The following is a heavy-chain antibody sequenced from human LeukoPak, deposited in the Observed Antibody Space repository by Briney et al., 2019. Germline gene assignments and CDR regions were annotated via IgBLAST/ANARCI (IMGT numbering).Heavy chain of an antibody. CDR1: GFTFSSYS. J-gene: IGHJ4*02. Sequence: PGGSLRLSCAASGFTFSSYSMNWVRQAPGKGLEWVSSISSSSSYIYYADSVNGRFTISRDNAKNSLYLQMNSLRAEDTAVYYCARAGYSSGWADYWGQGTLVTVSS. CDR3: ARAGYSSGWADY. V-gene: IGHV3-21*01. CDR2: ISSSSSYI. D-gene: IGHD6-19*01.